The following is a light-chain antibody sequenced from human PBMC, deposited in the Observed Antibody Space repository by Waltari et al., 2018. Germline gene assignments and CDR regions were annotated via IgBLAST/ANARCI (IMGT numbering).Light chain of an antibody. CDR2: EGS. CDR3: YSYAGSSTFSWV. V-gene: IGLV2-23*01. CDR1: SSAIGNYNL. J-gene: IGLJ3*02. Sequence: QSALTQPASVSGSPGPSITISCTGTSSAIGNYNLVSWYQQHPGKAPKLMIYEGSKRPSGVSNRFSGSKSNNTASLTISGLQAEDEADYYCYSYAGSSTFSWVFGGGTKLTVL.